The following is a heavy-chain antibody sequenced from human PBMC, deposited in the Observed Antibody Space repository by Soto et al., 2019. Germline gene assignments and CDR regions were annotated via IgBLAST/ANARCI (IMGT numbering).Heavy chain of an antibody. J-gene: IGHJ4*02. CDR2: ISSSSSYI. D-gene: IGHD6-13*01. CDR3: ARSDSSSWFFDY. Sequence: PGGSLRLSCAASGFTFSSYSMKWVRQAPGKGLEWVSSISSSSSYIYYADSVKGRFTISRDNAKNSLYLQMNSLRAEDTAVYYCARSDSSSWFFDYWGQGTLVTVSS. CDR1: GFTFSSYS. V-gene: IGHV3-21*01.